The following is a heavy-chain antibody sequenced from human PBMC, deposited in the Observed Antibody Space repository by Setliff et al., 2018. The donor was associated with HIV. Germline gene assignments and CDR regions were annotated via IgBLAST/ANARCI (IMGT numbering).Heavy chain of an antibody. J-gene: IGHJ5*02. V-gene: IGHV3-53*01. CDR2: MLNDGRT. CDR1: GFTVSNNY. D-gene: IGHD3-16*01. Sequence: GGSLRLSCAASGFTVSNNYMTWVRQAPGKGLEWVSVMLNDGRTYYADSVQSRFTISRDNSINILYLHMNRLIAEDTAVYYCAKGVKWLDPWGQGTLVTVSS. CDR3: AKGVKWLDP.